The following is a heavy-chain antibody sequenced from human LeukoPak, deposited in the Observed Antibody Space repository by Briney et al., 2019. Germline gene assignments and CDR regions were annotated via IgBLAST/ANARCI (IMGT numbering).Heavy chain of an antibody. CDR1: GFTFSSYW. J-gene: IGHJ5*02. D-gene: IGHD5-18*01. V-gene: IGHV3-74*01. CDR2: INSDGSRT. CDR3: ARDDAGYSYDPRGWFDP. Sequence: GGSMRLSCAAYGFTFSSYWMHWVRQAPGKGLVWVSRINSDGSRTSYADSVKGRFTISRDNAKNTLYLQMNSLRAEDTAVYYCARDDAGYSYDPRGWFDPWGQGTLVTVSS.